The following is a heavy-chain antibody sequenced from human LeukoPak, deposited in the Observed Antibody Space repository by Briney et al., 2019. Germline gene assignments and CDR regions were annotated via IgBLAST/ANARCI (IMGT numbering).Heavy chain of an antibody. CDR3: ASGAVAGTDFDY. CDR1: GFTFSTYA. CDR2: ISGSGLTT. Sequence: GGSLRLSCAVSGFTFSTYAMSWVRQAPGKGLEWVSVISGSGLTTYYADSVRGRFTISRDNSKNTLSLQMNTLRLEDTAVYYCASGAVAGTDFDYWGQGTLVTVSS. D-gene: IGHD6-19*01. V-gene: IGHV3-23*01. J-gene: IGHJ4*02.